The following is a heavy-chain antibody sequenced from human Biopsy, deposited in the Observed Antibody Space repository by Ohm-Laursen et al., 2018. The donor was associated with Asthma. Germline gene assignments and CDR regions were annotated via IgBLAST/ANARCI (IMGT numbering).Heavy chain of an antibody. D-gene: IGHD4-17*01. Sequence: SLRLSCAASGFAFDSYAMYWVRQSPGKGPEWVALISHDGRESGYVDSVRGRFTISRDNVRNRLHLQMDSLSADDTAVYYCAKVGHGYGDYVGYLDPWGQGTLVTVSS. V-gene: IGHV3-30*04. CDR3: AKVGHGYGDYVGYLDP. CDR2: ISHDGRES. J-gene: IGHJ5*02. CDR1: GFAFDSYA.